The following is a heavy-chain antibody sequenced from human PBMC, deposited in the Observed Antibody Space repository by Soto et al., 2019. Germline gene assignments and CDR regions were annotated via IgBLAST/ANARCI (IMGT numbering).Heavy chain of an antibody. CDR1: GGSISSSSYY. D-gene: IGHD3-3*01. Sequence: SETLSLTCTVSGGSISSSSYYWGWIRQPPGKGLEWIGSIYYSGSTYYNPSLKSRVTISVDTSKNQFSLKLSSVTAADTAVYYCARHVTIFFNWFDPWGQGTLVTVSS. V-gene: IGHV4-39*01. CDR2: IYYSGST. CDR3: ARHVTIFFNWFDP. J-gene: IGHJ5*02.